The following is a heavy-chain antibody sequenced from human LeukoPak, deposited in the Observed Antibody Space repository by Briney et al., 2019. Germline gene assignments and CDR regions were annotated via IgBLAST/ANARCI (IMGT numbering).Heavy chain of an antibody. CDR1: GGSFSGYY. V-gene: IGHV4-34*01. CDR3: ARVPRYSSGWYS. Sequence: SETLSLTCAGYGGSFSGYYWSWIRQPPGKGLEWLGEINHRGNTNYNPSLKSRVTISVDTSKNQFSLKLSSVTAADTAVYYCARVPRYSSGWYSWGQGTLVTVSS. CDR2: INHRGNT. J-gene: IGHJ4*02. D-gene: IGHD6-19*01.